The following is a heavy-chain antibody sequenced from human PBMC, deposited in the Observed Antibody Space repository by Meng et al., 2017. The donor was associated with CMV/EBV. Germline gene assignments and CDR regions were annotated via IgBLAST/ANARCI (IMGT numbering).Heavy chain of an antibody. CDR1: GGSFSGYY. J-gene: IGHJ4*02. Sequence: GSLRLSCAVYGGSFSGYYWSWIRQPPGKGLEWIGEINHSGSTNYNPSLKSRVTISVDTSKNQFSLKLSSVTAADTAVYYCALRPYCSSTSCYNDYWGQGTLVTVSS. V-gene: IGHV4-34*01. CDR2: INHSGST. CDR3: ALRPYCSSTSCYNDY. D-gene: IGHD2-2*02.